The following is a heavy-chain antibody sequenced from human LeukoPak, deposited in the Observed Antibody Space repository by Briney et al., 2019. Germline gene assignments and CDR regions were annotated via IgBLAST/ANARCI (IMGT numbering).Heavy chain of an antibody. CDR1: GGTFSSYA. CDR2: IIPIFGTA. J-gene: IGHJ5*02. Sequence: ASVKVSCKASGGTFSSYAISWVRQAPGQGLGWVGRIIPIFGTANYAQKFQGRVTLTTDEFTSTDYMELSRLRSEDTAVYYCARDLSCSGGSCYRDSWFDPWGQGTLVTVSS. CDR3: ARDLSCSGGSCYRDSWFDP. D-gene: IGHD2-15*01. V-gene: IGHV1-69*05.